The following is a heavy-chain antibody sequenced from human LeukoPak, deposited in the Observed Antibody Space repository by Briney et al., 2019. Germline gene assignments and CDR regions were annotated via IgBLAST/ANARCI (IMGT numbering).Heavy chain of an antibody. V-gene: IGHV4-34*01. D-gene: IGHD2-15*01. CDR3: TRGFSGVVARD. CDR1: GGSLSGYY. J-gene: IGHJ4*02. CDR2: IKDSGLT. Sequence: SETLSLTCAVDGGSLSGYYWSWIRQPPGKGLEWIGEIKDSGLTNYNPSLKSRVTISGDTSKSQFSLTLTSVTAADTAVYYCTRGFSGVVARDWGQGSLVTVSS.